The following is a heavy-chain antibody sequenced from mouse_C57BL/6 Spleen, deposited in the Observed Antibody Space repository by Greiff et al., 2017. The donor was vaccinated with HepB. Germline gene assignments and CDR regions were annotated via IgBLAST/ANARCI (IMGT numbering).Heavy chain of an antibody. CDR3: TRSRIYYGTYYYAMDY. CDR1: GYTFTDYE. J-gene: IGHJ4*01. Sequence: QVQLKQSGAELVRPGASVTLSCKASGYTFTDYEMHWVKQTPVHGLEWIGAIDPETGGTAYNQKFKGKAILTADKSSSTAYMELRSLTSEDSAVYYCTRSRIYYGTYYYAMDYWGQGTSVTVSS. D-gene: IGHD2-1*01. CDR2: IDPETGGT. V-gene: IGHV1-15*01.